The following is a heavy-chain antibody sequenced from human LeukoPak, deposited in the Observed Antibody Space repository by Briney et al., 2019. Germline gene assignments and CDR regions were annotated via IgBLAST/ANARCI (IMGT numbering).Heavy chain of an antibody. Sequence: SETLSLTCTVSGGSISSGSYYWSWIRQPAGKGLEWIGRIYTSGSTNYNPSLKSRVTISVDTSKNQFSLKLSSVTAADTAVYYCASCDFWSGYYDYWGQGTLVTVSS. D-gene: IGHD3-3*01. CDR1: GGSISSGSYY. CDR3: ASCDFWSGYYDY. J-gene: IGHJ4*02. CDR2: IYTSGST. V-gene: IGHV4-61*02.